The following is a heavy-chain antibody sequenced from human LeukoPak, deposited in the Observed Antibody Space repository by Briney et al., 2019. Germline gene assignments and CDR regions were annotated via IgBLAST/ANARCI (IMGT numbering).Heavy chain of an antibody. CDR3: ARLNSGSHYDY. CDR2: IYYSGST. V-gene: IGHV4-39*07. D-gene: IGHD1-26*01. Sequence: SETLSLTCTVSGGSISSSSYYWGWIRQPPGKGLEWIGSIYYSGSTYYNPSLNSRVSISLDTSKNQFSLRLTSVTAADTAMFYCARLNSGSHYDYWGQGTLVTVSS. J-gene: IGHJ4*02. CDR1: GGSISSSSYY.